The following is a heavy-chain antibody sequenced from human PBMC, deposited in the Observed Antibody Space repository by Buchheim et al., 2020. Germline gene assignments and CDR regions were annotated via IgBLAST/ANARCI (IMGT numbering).Heavy chain of an antibody. Sequence: QLQLQESGPGLVKPSETLSLTCTVSGGSISSSSYYWGWIRQPPGKGLEWIGSIYYSGSTYYNPSLKSRVTISVDTSKNQFSLKLTSVTAADTAVYYCARQSHGSSWYAPGWFDPWGQGTL. CDR3: ARQSHGSSWYAPGWFDP. J-gene: IGHJ5*02. V-gene: IGHV4-39*01. CDR2: IYYSGST. CDR1: GGSISSSSYY. D-gene: IGHD6-13*01.